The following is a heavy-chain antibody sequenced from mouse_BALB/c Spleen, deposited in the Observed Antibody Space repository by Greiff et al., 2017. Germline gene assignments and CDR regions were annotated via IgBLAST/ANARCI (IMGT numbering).Heavy chain of an antibody. D-gene: IGHD4-1*01. CDR3: TNWVLFAY. V-gene: IGHV1-15*01. CDR2: IDPETGGT. Sequence: VQLQESGAELVRPGASVTLSCKASGYTFTDYEMHWVKQTPVHGLEWIGAIDPETGGTAYNQKFKGKATLTADKSSSTAYMELRSLTSEDSAVYYCTNWVLFAYWGQGTLVTVSA. J-gene: IGHJ3*01. CDR1: GYTFTDYE.